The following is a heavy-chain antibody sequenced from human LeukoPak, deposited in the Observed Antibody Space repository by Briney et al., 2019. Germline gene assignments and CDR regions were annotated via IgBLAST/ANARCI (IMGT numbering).Heavy chain of an antibody. D-gene: IGHD1-1*01. Sequence: PSETLSLTCTVSGGSISSGSYYWSWIRQPAGKGLEWIGRIYTSGSTNYNPSLKSQVTISVDTSKNQFSLKVSSVTAADTAVYFCARNLWMGGQGTLVTVSS. CDR1: GGSISSGSYY. CDR2: IYTSGST. CDR3: ARNLWM. J-gene: IGHJ4*02. V-gene: IGHV4-61*02.